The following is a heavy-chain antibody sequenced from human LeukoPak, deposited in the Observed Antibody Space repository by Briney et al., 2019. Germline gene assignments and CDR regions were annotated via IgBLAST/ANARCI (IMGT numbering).Heavy chain of an antibody. CDR2: ISYDGNNK. Sequence: PGRSLRLSCAASGFTFSGYGMHWVRQAPGKGLEWVAVISYDGNNKYYADSVKGRFTISRDNSKNTLYLQMNSLRAEDTAVYYCAKWGVGATTGYYYYGMDVWGQGTTVTVSS. CDR1: GFTFSGYG. V-gene: IGHV3-30*18. CDR3: AKWGVGATTGYYYYGMDV. D-gene: IGHD1-26*01. J-gene: IGHJ6*02.